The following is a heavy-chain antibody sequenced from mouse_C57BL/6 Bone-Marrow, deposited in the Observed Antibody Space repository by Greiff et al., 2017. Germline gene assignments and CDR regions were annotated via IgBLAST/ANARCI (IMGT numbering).Heavy chain of an antibody. CDR2: ISGGGGNT. Sequence: EVHLVESGGGLVKPGGSLKLSCAASGFTFSSYTMSWVRQTPGKRLQWVAAISGGGGNTYYPDSVKGRFTISRDNDKNILYLQMSSLRSEDTAWYYCSRQVTTVLATKYFDVWGTGTTVTVSA. V-gene: IGHV5-9*01. J-gene: IGHJ1*03. D-gene: IGHD1-1*01. CDR3: SRQVTTVLATKYFDV. CDR1: GFTFSSYT.